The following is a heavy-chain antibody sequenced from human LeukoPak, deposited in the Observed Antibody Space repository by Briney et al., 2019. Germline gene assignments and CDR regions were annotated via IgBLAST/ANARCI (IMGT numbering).Heavy chain of an antibody. Sequence: ASVKVSCKTSGYTFTGYHLHWVRQAPGQGLEWMGSINPNSGFTNYAQRFQGRVTMTRDTSISTVYMELSRLTSDDTAVYSCARDGGNWYVGYWGQGTLVTVSS. CDR2: INPNSGFT. D-gene: IGHD1-1*01. V-gene: IGHV1-2*02. J-gene: IGHJ4*02. CDR3: ARDGGNWYVGY. CDR1: GYTFTGYH.